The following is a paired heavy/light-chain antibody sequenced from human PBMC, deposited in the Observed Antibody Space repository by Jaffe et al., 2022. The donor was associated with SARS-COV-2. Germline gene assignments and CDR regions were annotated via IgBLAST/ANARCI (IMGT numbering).Light chain of an antibody. CDR2: EIS. J-gene: IGKJ1*01. V-gene: IGKV3-20*01. CDR3: QNYGTSPRP. CDR1: QIVGNNY. Sequence: EIVLTQSPGTLSLSPGERATLSCRASQIVGNNYLAWFQQKPGRAPRLLMYEISTRATGIPDRFSGSGSGTDFTLTISRLEPEDFAVYYCQNYGTSPRPFGRGTKVELK.
Heavy chain of an antibody. D-gene: IGHD6-13*01. V-gene: IGHV3-23*01. CDR1: GFTFNNYA. CDR3: AKGHGVGSWLTDY. CDR2: ISGSDGAT. J-gene: IGHJ4*02. Sequence: EVQLLESGGGLVQPGGSLRLSCAASGFTFNNYAMNWVRQAPGKGPEWVSGISGSDGATFYADSVQGRFTISRDNSKSTLYLQMNILRAEDTAIYHCAKGHGVGSWLTDYWGQGTLVTVSS.